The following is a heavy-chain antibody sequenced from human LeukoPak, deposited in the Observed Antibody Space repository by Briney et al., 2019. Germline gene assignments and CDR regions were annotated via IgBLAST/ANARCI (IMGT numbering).Heavy chain of an antibody. CDR3: ARHPATYYGSGSYFDY. Sequence: GGSLQISCKGSGSRFTSYWIGWVRPLPGKGLEWMVIIYPGESDTRYSPSFKGQVTISAAKSLSTAYLRWRSLKASDTAMYYCARHPATYYGSGSYFDYWGQGTLVTVSS. CDR2: IYPGESDT. J-gene: IGHJ4*02. CDR1: GSRFTSYW. V-gene: IGHV5-51*01. D-gene: IGHD3-10*01.